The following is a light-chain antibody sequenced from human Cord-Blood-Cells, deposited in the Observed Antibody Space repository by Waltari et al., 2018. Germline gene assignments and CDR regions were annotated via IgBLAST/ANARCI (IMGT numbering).Light chain of an antibody. J-gene: IGLJ3*02. V-gene: IGLV1-40*01. CDR3: QSYDSSLSGNWV. Sequence: QSVLTQPPSVSGTPGQRVTIPCTGSSSNIGAGYDVHWYQQLPGTAPKPLIYGNSNRPSGVPDRFSGSKSGTSASLAITGLQAEDEADYYCQSYDSSLSGNWVFGGGTKLTVL. CDR1: SSNIGAGYD. CDR2: GNS.